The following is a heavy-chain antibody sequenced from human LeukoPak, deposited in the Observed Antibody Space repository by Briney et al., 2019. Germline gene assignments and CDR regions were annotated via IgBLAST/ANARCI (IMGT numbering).Heavy chain of an antibody. D-gene: IGHD1-26*01. CDR3: VKDVGGSYAFDY. J-gene: IGHJ4*02. CDR2: INDNGGRT. CDR1: GFTFSSYS. Sequence: PGGSLRLSCAPSGFTFSSYSMNWVRQAPGKGLEYVSGINDNGGRTHYGDSVKGRFSISRDNSKNTLHLQMSTLRAEDTALYYCVKDVGGSYAFDYWGQGILVTVAS. V-gene: IGHV3-64D*09.